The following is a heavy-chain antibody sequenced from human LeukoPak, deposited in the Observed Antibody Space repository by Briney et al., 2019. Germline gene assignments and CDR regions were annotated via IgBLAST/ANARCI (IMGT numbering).Heavy chain of an antibody. J-gene: IGHJ4*02. V-gene: IGHV4-59*08. CDR2: IYYSGNT. CDR1: GGSLSLYY. D-gene: IGHD2-2*01. CDR3: ARHQRGSCTSTSCSEFDN. Sequence: SETLSLTCTVSGGSLSLYYWSWIRQPPGKGLEWIAYIYYSGNTNYNPSLKSRVTISIDTSKNQFSLILSSVTAADTAVYYCARHQRGSCTSTSCSEFDNWGQGTLVTVSS.